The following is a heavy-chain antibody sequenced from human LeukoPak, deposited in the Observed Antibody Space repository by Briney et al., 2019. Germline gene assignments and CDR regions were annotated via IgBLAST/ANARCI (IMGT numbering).Heavy chain of an antibody. V-gene: IGHV3-21*01. D-gene: IGHD6-19*01. J-gene: IGHJ4*02. Sequence: GGSLRLSCAASGFTFSTYSMNWVRQAPGKGLEWVSSISSGSSYIYYADSVKGRFTISRDNAKNSLYLQMNSLRAEDTAVYYRARDTVAGFDYWGQGTLVTVSS. CDR2: ISSGSSYI. CDR3: ARDTVAGFDY. CDR1: GFTFSTYS.